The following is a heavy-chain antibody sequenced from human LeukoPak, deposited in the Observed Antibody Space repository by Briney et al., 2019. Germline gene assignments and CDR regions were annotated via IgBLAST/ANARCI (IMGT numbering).Heavy chain of an antibody. CDR1: GFTFSNYA. V-gene: IGHV3-23*01. CDR3: AKDPGYSGYDGYFDY. J-gene: IGHJ4*02. Sequence: GGSLRLSCAASGFTFSNYAMNWVRQPPGKGLEWVSAISGSGGSTYYADSVKGRFTISRDNSKNTLYLQMNSLRAEDTAVYYCAKDPGYSGYDGYFDYWGQGTLVTVSS. D-gene: IGHD5-12*01. CDR2: ISGSGGST.